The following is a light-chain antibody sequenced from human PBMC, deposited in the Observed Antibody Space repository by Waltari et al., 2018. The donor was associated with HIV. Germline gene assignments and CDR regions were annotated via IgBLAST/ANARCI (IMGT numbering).Light chain of an antibody. CDR3: QSADSSGLYWV. V-gene: IGLV3-25*03. J-gene: IGLJ3*02. Sequence: SYELTQPPSVSVSPGQTASITCGGTELATQYDYWYQQKAGQAPVVIMSKDKERPPGIPDRFSGSNSRTTVTLTISPVQSEDEAHYYCQSADSSGLYWVFGGGTKLTVL. CDR2: KDK. CDR1: ELATQY.